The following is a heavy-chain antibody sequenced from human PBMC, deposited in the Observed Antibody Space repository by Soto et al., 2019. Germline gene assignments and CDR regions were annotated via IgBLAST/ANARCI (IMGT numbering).Heavy chain of an antibody. CDR2: ISSSSSTI. J-gene: IGHJ6*02. CDR1: GFTFSSYS. CDR3: ARAPRGGLTDYYYYYGMDV. V-gene: IGHV3-48*02. D-gene: IGHD3-10*01. Sequence: GGSLRLSCAASGFTFSSYSMNWVRQAPGKGLEWVSYISSSSSTIYYADSVKGRFNISRDNAKNSLYLQMNSLRDEDTAVYYCARAPRGGLTDYYYYYGMDVWGQGTTVTVSS.